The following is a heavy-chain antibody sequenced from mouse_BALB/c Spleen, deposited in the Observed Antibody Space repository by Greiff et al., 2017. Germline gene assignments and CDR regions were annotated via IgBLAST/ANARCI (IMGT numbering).Heavy chain of an antibody. CDR2: INSNGGST. CDR1: GFTFSSYY. Sequence: EVMLVESGGGLVKLGGSLKLSCAASGFTFSSYYMSWVRQTPEKRLELVAAINSNGGSTYYPDTVKGRFTISRDNAKNTLYLQMSSLKSEDTALYYCARGDRTYGSSLYYFDYWGQGTTLTVSS. V-gene: IGHV5-6-2*01. J-gene: IGHJ2*01. CDR3: ARGDRTYGSSLYYFDY. D-gene: IGHD1-1*01.